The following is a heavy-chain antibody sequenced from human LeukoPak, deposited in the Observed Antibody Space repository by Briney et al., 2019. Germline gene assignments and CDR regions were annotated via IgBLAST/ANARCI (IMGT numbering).Heavy chain of an antibody. Sequence: PSETLSLTCTVSGGSISSGDYYWSWIRQPPGKGLEWIGYIYYSGSTYYNPSLKSRVTISVDTSKNQFSLKLSSVTAADTAVYYCASSKLLWFGEPTRPFDYWGQGTLVTVSS. D-gene: IGHD3-10*01. V-gene: IGHV4-30-4*01. CDR2: IYYSGST. CDR3: ASSKLLWFGEPTRPFDY. J-gene: IGHJ4*02. CDR1: GGSISSGDYY.